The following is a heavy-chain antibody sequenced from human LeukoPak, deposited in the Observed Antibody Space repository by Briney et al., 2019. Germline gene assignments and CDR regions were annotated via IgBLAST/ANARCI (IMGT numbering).Heavy chain of an antibody. V-gene: IGHV3-23*01. D-gene: IGHD6-13*01. CDR2: ISGGGGST. Sequence: PGGSLSPSCAASGFTFSSYAMSWARQAPGKGLEWVSTISGGGGSTYYADDVTGRFTISRDNSKNTLYLQMNSLRAEDTVVYYCARGTAAPDYWGQGTLVTVSS. CDR3: ARGTAAPDY. J-gene: IGHJ4*02. CDR1: GFTFSSYA.